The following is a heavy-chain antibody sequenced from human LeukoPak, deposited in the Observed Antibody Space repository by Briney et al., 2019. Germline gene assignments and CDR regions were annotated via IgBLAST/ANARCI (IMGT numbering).Heavy chain of an antibody. CDR1: GGTFSSYA. CDR3: ATGGPMVRGSPGFDY. Sequence: ASVKVSCKASGGTFSSYAISWVRQAPGQGLEWMGRIIPILGIANYAQKFQGRVTITADKSTSTAYMELSSLRSEDTAVYYCATGGPMVRGSPGFDYWGQGTLVTVSS. D-gene: IGHD3-10*01. J-gene: IGHJ4*02. CDR2: IIPILGIA. V-gene: IGHV1-69*04.